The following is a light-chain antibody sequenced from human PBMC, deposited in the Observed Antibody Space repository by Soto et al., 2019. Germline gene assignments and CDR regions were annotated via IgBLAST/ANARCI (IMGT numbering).Light chain of an antibody. CDR3: QQYGSSSWT. CDR1: QSVSSSY. V-gene: IGKV3-20*01. J-gene: IGKJ1*01. CDR2: GAS. Sequence: EIVLTQSPGTLSLSPGERATLSCKASQSVSSSYLAWYQQKPGQAPRLLIYGASSRATGIPDRFSGSGSGTYFNLPISRLEPEDFAVYYCQQYGSSSWTFGQGTKLEI.